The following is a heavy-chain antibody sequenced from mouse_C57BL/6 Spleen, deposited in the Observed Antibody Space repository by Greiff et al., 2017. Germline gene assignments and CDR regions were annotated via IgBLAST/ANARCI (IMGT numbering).Heavy chain of an antibody. V-gene: IGHV1-15*01. CDR1: GYTFTDYE. Sequence: QVQLKESGAELVRPGASVTLSCKASGYTFTDYEMHWVKQTPVHGLEWIGAIDPETGGTAYNQKFKGKAILTADKSSSTAYMKLRSLTSEYSAVYYCTTPIYYDYSFAYWGQGTLVTVSA. CDR2: IDPETGGT. CDR3: TTPIYYDYSFAY. D-gene: IGHD2-4*01. J-gene: IGHJ3*01.